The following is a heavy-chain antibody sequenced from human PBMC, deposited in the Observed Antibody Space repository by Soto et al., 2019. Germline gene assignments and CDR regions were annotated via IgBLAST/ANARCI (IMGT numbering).Heavy chain of an antibody. Sequence: AGGRWVRQAPGKGLEWVGRIKSKTDGGTPDYAAPVKGRFTISRDDSKNTLYLQMNSLKTEDTAVYYCTTGHYRLGYSRIRGKRTMVTVS. CDR1: AG. V-gene: IGHV3-15*01. CDR3: TTGHYRLGYSRI. J-gene: IGHJ3*02. CDR2: IKSKTDGGTP. D-gene: IGHD6-13*01.